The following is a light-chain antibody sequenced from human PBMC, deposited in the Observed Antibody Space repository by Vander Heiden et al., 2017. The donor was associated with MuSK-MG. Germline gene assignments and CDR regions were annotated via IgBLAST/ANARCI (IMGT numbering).Light chain of an antibody. V-gene: IGLV1-40*01. Sequence: SVLTQPPSVPGAPRQRVTIAWTGSSANIGAGYDVHWYEKLPGTAPKLRVYGNSKRPSGVPDRFSGSKSGTSASLAITGLQAEDGADYYCQSYDSSLSGYVFGGGTKLTGL. CDR2: GNS. CDR3: QSYDSSLSGYV. CDR1: SANIGAGYD. J-gene: IGLJ3*02.